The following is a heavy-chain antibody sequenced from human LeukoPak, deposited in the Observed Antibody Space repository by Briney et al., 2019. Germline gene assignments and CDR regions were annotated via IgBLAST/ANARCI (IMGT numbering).Heavy chain of an antibody. D-gene: IGHD4-11*01. CDR3: TRDSTTFRLGY. CDR1: GFTVSSNY. V-gene: IGHV3-66*01. Sequence: GGSLRLSCAASGFTVSSNYMSWVRQAPGKGLEWVSVIYSGGSTYYADSVKGRFTISRDNSKNTLYLQMNSLRAEDTAVYYCTRDSTTFRLGYWGQGTLVTVSS. J-gene: IGHJ4*02. CDR2: IYSGGST.